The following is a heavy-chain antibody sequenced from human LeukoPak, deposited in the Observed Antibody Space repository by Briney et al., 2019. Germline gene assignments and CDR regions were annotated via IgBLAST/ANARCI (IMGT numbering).Heavy chain of an antibody. CDR2: IYYTGST. V-gene: IGHV4-59*12. D-gene: IGHD2-2*01. J-gene: IGHJ5*02. CDR1: GGSISSYY. Sequence: SETLSLTCTVSGGSISSYYWSWIRQPPGKGLEWIGYIYYTGSTNYNPSLKSRVTISVDTSKNQFSLKLSSVTAADTAVYYCARGSSDRYCSSTSCYVRRTNWFDPWGQGTLVTVSS. CDR3: ARGSSDRYCSSTSCYVRRTNWFDP.